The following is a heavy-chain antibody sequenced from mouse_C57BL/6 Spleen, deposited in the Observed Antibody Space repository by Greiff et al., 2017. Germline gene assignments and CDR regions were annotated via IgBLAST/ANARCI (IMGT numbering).Heavy chain of an antibody. J-gene: IGHJ4*01. CDR2: ISNGGGST. CDR1: GFTFSDYY. D-gene: IGHD2-10*01. V-gene: IGHV5-12*01. CDR3: ARHVRLLFAMDY. Sequence: EVKVEESGGGLVQPGGSLKLSCAASGFTFSDYYMYWVRQTPEKRLEWVAYISNGGGSTYYPDTVKGRFTISRDNAKNTLYLQMSRLKSEDTAMYYCARHVRLLFAMDYWGQGTSVTVSS.